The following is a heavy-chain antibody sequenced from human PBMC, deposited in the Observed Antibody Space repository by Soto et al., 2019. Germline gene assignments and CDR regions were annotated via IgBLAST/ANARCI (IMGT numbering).Heavy chain of an antibody. V-gene: IGHV4-4*02. CDR3: ARDWSGSPGAADH. CDR2: VYQSGTT. D-gene: IGHD1-26*01. CDR1: GDSISSNNW. J-gene: IGHJ4*02. Sequence: SETLSLTCSVSGDSISSNNWWSWVRQPPGKGLEWIGEVYQSGTTNYNPSLKSRVTMSVDTSKNQFSLNLRSVTAADTAVYYCARDWSGSPGAADHWGQGTLDTVSS.